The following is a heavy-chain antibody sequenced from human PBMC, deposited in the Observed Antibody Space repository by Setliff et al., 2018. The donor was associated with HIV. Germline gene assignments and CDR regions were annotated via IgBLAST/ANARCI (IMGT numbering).Heavy chain of an antibody. CDR2: ITPMFGTA. D-gene: IGHD3-16*01. J-gene: IGHJ6*03. V-gene: IGHV1-69*13. CDR1: GGTFSSFG. CDR3: AASTEMVTFGYSYYYMDV. Sequence: SVKVSCKASGGTFSSFGVSWVRQAPGQGLEWMGGITPMFGTAKYAQKFQGRVTITADESTSTVYMEMSSLRSEDTAVYYCAASTEMVTFGYSYYYMDVWGKGTTVTVSS.